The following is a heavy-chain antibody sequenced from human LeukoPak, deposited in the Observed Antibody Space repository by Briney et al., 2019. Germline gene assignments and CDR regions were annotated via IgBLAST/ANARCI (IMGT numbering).Heavy chain of an antibody. V-gene: IGHV3-30*04. CDR2: VLYAGSDQ. D-gene: IGHD3-3*01. CDR3: SRDVQSGSLDP. Sequence: GGSLRLSCAASGFTFSSYTMHWVRQAPGHGVEWLAFVLYAGSDQYSADSVTGRFTISRHNSQNTVCSHMNSPLVQATTGYYFSRDVQSGSLDPWGQGTLVTVSS. J-gene: IGHJ5*02. CDR1: GFTFSSYT.